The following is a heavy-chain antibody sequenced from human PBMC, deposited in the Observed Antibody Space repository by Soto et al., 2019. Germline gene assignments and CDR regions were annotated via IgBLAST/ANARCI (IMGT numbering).Heavy chain of an antibody. V-gene: IGHV4-30-4*01. CDR1: GGSISSGDCY. CDR2: IYYSGDT. CDR3: ARVPFKGVGFKTNYGMDX. J-gene: IGHJ6*01. D-gene: IGHD3-3*02. Sequence: PSETLSLTCNVSGGSISSGDCYWSWIRQPPGKGLDLIGHIYYSGDTYYNPSLMSRVIISVDTSKNQFSLKLSSVTAADTAVYYCARVPFKGVGFKTNYGMDXWGQGTTLTVSX.